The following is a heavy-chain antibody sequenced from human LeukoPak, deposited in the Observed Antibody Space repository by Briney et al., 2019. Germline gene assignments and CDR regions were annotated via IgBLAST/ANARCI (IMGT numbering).Heavy chain of an antibody. J-gene: IGHJ6*03. V-gene: IGHV4-34*01. D-gene: IGHD6-13*01. CDR2: INHSGST. Sequence: KPSETLSLTCAVYGGSFSGYYWSWIRQPPGKGLEWIGEINHSGSTNYNPSLKSRVTISVDTSKNQFSLKLSSVTAADTAVYYCARLRAAAGHYYYYMDVWGKGTTVTVSS. CDR1: GGSFSGYY. CDR3: ARLRAAAGHYYYYMDV.